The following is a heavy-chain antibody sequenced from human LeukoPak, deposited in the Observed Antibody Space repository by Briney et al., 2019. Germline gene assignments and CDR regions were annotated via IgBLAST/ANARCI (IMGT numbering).Heavy chain of an antibody. Sequence: GGSLRLSCSASGFTFSSYGMHWVRQAPGKGLEWVAFIWYDGSNKYYADSVKGRFTISRDNSKNTLYPQMNSLSAEDTAVYYCARDYRNTDYWGQGTLVTVSS. J-gene: IGHJ4*02. CDR3: ARDYRNTDY. CDR2: IWYDGSNK. CDR1: GFTFSSYG. V-gene: IGHV3-33*01. D-gene: IGHD3-16*02.